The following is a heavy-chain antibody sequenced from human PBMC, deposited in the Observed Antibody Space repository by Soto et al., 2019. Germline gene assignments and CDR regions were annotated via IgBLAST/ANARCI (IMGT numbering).Heavy chain of an antibody. V-gene: IGHV2-5*02. Sequence: QITLKESGPPLVKPTQTLTLTCTFSGFSLSTGGLGVGWIRQPPGKALEWLALIYWDDDKRYSPSLKSRLTLTKDTSKNQVVLTMTNMDPVDTATYYCVHSRCGGDCLRSYSSHYYYGMDVWGQGTTVTVSS. J-gene: IGHJ6*02. CDR3: VHSRCGGDCLRSYSSHYYYGMDV. CDR1: GFSLSTGGLG. CDR2: IYWDDDK. D-gene: IGHD2-21*02.